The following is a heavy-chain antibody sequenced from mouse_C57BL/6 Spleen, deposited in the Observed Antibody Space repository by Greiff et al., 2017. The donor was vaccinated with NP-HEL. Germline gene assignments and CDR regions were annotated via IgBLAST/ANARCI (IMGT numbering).Heavy chain of an antibody. CDR1: GYTFTSYW. J-gene: IGHJ4*01. D-gene: IGHD1-1*01. Sequence: VQLQQPGAELVKPGASVKLSCKASGYTFTSYWMHWVKQRPGQGLEWIGMIHPNSGSTNYNEKFKSKATLTVDKSSSTAYMQLSSLTSEDSAVYYCARSLYYGSSYLGYAMDYWGQGTSVTVSS. CDR2: IHPNSGST. V-gene: IGHV1-64*01. CDR3: ARSLYYGSSYLGYAMDY.